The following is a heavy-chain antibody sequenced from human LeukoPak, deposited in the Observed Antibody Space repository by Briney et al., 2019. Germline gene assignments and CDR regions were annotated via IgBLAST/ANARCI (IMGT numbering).Heavy chain of an antibody. J-gene: IGHJ4*02. V-gene: IGHV3-23*01. CDR2: ITDSGGGT. CDR1: GFTFSNYA. Sequence: GGSLRLSCAASGFTFSNYAMAWVRQAPGKGLEWVATITDSGGGTYYVDSVKGRFIISRDNSQSTLYLQMSSLRDEDTAVYYCGKQPDCNGGSCFRRGIDYVGQGTLVTASS. CDR3: GKQPDCNGGSCFRRGIDY. D-gene: IGHD2-15*01.